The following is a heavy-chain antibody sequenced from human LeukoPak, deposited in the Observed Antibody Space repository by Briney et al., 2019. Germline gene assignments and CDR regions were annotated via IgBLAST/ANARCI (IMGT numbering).Heavy chain of an antibody. CDR2: VYPGDSDT. Sequence: GESLKISCKGSGYSFTSYWIGWVRQMPGKGLGWMGIVYPGDSDTRYSPSFQGQVTISADKSISTAYLQWSSLKASDTAMYYCARPGRDYYDSSGYYLPDYWGQGTLVTVSS. D-gene: IGHD3-22*01. J-gene: IGHJ4*02. CDR3: ARPGRDYYDSSGYYLPDY. CDR1: GYSFTSYW. V-gene: IGHV5-51*01.